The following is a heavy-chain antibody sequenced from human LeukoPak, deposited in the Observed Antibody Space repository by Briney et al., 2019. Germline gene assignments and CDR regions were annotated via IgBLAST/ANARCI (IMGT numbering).Heavy chain of an antibody. D-gene: IGHD3-16*01. J-gene: IGHJ4*02. V-gene: IGHV3-48*04. CDR3: ARDRGGRPFDY. CDR2: ISSSSTI. Sequence: PGGSLRLSCAASGFTFSSYSMNWVRQAPWKGLEWVSYISSSSTIYYADSVKGRFTISRDNAKNSLYLQMNSLRAEDTAVYYCARDRGGRPFDYWGQGTLVTVSS. CDR1: GFTFSSYS.